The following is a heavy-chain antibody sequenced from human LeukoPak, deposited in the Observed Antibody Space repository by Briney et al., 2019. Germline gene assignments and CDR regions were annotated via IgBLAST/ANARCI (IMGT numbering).Heavy chain of an antibody. D-gene: IGHD1-14*01. Sequence: GGSLRLSCAASGFRFSYHDMHWVRQAPGKGLEFVSSIGAAGAHTFYADSVKGRFTISRDNFQSTMYLQMDGLRPEDSAVYYCARELGGTRTGGFDIWGQGTVVTVSS. CDR1: GFRFSYHD. CDR3: ARELGGTRTGGFDI. V-gene: IGHV3-64*02. J-gene: IGHJ3*02. CDR2: IGAAGAHT.